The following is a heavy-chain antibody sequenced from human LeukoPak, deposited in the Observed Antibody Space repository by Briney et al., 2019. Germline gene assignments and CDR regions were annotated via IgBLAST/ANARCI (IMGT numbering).Heavy chain of an antibody. J-gene: IGHJ5*02. CDR2: INPNSGGT. CDR3: ARHSGPGSYNWFDP. V-gene: IGHV1-2*02. CDR1: GYTFTGYY. Sequence: GASVKVSCKTSGYTFTGYYIQWVRQAPGQGLEWMGWINPNSGGTNYAQKFQGRVTMTRDTSISTAYMELSRLRSDDTAVYYCARHSGPGSYNWFDPWGQGTLVTVSS. D-gene: IGHD3-10*01.